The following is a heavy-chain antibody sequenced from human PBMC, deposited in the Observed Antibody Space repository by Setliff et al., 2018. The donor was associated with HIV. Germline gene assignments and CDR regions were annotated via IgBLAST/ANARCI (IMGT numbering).Heavy chain of an antibody. Sequence: ASVKVSCKASGYTFTNYYIHWVRQAPGQGLEWMGIINPSGNITNYAQKLQGRVTMTKDTSTSTVYMEVRSLRSEDTAVYYCAREDKGYYGSGLGWAQGTLVPVSS. V-gene: IGHV1-46*01. CDR2: INPSGNIT. CDR1: GYTFTNYY. J-gene: IGHJ4*02. D-gene: IGHD3-10*01. CDR3: AREDKGYYGSGLG.